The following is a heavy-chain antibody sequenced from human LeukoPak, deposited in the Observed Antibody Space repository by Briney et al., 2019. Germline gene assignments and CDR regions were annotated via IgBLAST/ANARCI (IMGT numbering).Heavy chain of an antibody. CDR3: GTGSAFDV. V-gene: IGHV3-15*01. CDR2: IKHKAEGGTT. Sequence: PGGSLRLSCAASGFTFSNAYMSWVRQAPGKGLEWVGRIKHKAEGGTTDYAAPVKGRFTISRDDSKNTLYLQMKSLKIEDTGVYYCGTGSAFDVWGQGTLVTVSS. CDR1: GFTFSNAY. D-gene: IGHD3/OR15-3a*01. J-gene: IGHJ3*01.